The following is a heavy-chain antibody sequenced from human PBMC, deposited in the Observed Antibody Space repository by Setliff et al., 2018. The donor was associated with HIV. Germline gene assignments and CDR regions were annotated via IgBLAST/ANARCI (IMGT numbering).Heavy chain of an antibody. J-gene: IGHJ4*02. CDR3: ARQVGATKEGAYYFNY. V-gene: IGHV4-39*01. CDR2: IYYSGST. CDR1: GGSSSRSSYY. D-gene: IGHD1-26*01. Sequence: SETLSLTCSVSGGSSSRSSYYWGWVRQPPGKGLEYIGSIYYSGSTYYNPSLRSRVTISVDTSKNQFSLKLDSVTAADTALYYCARQVGATKEGAYYFNYWGQGTLVTVSS.